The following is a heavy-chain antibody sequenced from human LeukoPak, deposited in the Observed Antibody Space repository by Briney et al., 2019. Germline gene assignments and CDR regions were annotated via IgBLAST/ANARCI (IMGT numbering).Heavy chain of an antibody. CDR2: ISGSGGST. CDR3: AKGPKSLWFGELLPYYYGMDV. CDR1: GFTFSSYA. Sequence: GGSLRLSCAASGFTFSSYAMSWVRQAPRKGLEWVSAISGSGGSTYYADSVKGRFTISRDNSKNTLYLQMNSLRAEDTAVYYCAKGPKSLWFGELLPYYYGMDVWGQGTTVTVSS. J-gene: IGHJ6*02. D-gene: IGHD3-10*01. V-gene: IGHV3-23*01.